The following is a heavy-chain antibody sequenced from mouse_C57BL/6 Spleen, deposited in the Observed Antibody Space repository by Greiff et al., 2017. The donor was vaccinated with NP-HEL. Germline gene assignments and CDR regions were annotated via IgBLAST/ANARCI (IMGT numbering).Heavy chain of an antibody. V-gene: IGHV1-50*01. CDR1: GYTFTSYW. CDR3: ARSGVYFDY. CDR2: IDPSDSYT. Sequence: QVQLQQPGAELVKPGASVKLSCKASGYTFTSYWMQWVKQRPGQGLEWIGEIDPSDSYTNYNQKFKGKATLTVDTSSSTAYMQLSSLTSEDSAVYYCARSGVYFDYWGQGTTLTVSS. J-gene: IGHJ2*01. D-gene: IGHD3-1*01.